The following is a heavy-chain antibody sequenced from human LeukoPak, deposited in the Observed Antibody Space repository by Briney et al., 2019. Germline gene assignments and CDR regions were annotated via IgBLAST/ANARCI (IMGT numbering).Heavy chain of an antibody. CDR3: ARVEFTRGDAFDI. CDR2: ISSSSSYI. CDR1: GFTFSSYA. D-gene: IGHD3-10*01. Sequence: GGSLRLSCAASGFTFSSYAMSWVRQAPGKGLEWVSSISSSSSYIYYADSVKGRFTISRDNAKNSLYLRMNSLRAEDTAVYYCARVEFTRGDAFDIWGQGTMVTVSS. V-gene: IGHV3-21*01. J-gene: IGHJ3*02.